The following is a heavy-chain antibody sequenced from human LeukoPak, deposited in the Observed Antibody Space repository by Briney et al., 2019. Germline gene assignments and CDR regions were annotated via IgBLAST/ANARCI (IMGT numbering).Heavy chain of an antibody. V-gene: IGHV1-69*05. CDR1: GGTFSSYA. CDR2: IIPIFGTA. D-gene: IGHD5-24*01. J-gene: IGHJ4*02. CDR3: ARSKEKGRDGYNYLDY. Sequence: SVKVSCKASGGTFSSYAISWVRQAPGQGLEWMGGIIPIFGTANYAQKFQGRVSITTDESTSTAYMELSSLRSEDTAVYYCARSKEKGRDGYNYLDYWGQGTLVTVSP.